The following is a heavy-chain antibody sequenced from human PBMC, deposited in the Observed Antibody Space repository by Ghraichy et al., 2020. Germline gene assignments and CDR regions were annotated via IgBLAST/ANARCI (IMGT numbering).Heavy chain of an antibody. J-gene: IGHJ4*02. CDR1: GGTFSSYA. CDR3: ARAYDFWSGYAPNTSYYFDY. D-gene: IGHD3-3*01. V-gene: IGHV1-69*13. Sequence: SVKVSCKASGGTFSSYAISWVRQAPGQGLEWMGGIIPIFGTANYAQKFQGRVTITADESTSTAYMELSSLRSEDTAVYYCARAYDFWSGYAPNTSYYFDYWGQGTLVTVSS. CDR2: IIPIFGTA.